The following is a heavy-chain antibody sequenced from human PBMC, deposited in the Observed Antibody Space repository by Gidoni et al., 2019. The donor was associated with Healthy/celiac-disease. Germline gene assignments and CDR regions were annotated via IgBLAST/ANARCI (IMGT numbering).Heavy chain of an antibody. V-gene: IGHV4-31*03. CDR2: IYYSGST. J-gene: IGHJ6*02. CDR3: ARERVAYYYYYGMDV. Sequence: QVQLQESGPGLVKPSQTLSLTCTVSGGSISSGGYYWSWIRQHPGKGLEWIGYIYYSGSTYYNPSLKSRVTISVDTSKNQFSLKLSSVTAADTAVYYCARERVAYYYYYGMDVWGQGTTVTVSS. CDR1: GGSISSGGYY.